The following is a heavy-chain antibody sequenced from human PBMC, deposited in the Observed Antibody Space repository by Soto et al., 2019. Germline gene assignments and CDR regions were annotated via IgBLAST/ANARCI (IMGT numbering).Heavy chain of an antibody. CDR3: ARAVTQFGELLRGFDY. CDR2: INPSGGST. Sequence: ASVKVSCKASGYTFTSYYMHWVRQAPGQGLEWMGIINPSGGSTSYAQKFQGRVTMTRDTSTSTVYMELSSLRSEDTAVYYCARAVTQFGELLRGFDYWGQGTLVTVYS. D-gene: IGHD1-26*01. J-gene: IGHJ4*02. CDR1: GYTFTSYY. V-gene: IGHV1-46*01.